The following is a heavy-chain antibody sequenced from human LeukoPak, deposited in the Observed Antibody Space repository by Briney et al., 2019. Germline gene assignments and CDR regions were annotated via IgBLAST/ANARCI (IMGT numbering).Heavy chain of an antibody. CDR3: ARRPSSWYQGAFDP. Sequence: PSQTLSLTCTVSGGSISSSSYYWGWIRQPPGKGLEWIGSIYYSGSTYYNPSLKSRVTISVDTSKNQFSLKLSSVTAADTAVYYCARRPSSWYQGAFDPWGQGTLVTVSS. D-gene: IGHD6-13*01. J-gene: IGHJ5*02. CDR1: GGSISSSSYY. V-gene: IGHV4-39*01. CDR2: IYYSGST.